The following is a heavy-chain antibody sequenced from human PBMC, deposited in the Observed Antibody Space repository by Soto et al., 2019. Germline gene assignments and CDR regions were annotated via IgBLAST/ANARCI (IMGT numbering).Heavy chain of an antibody. CDR3: ARVPTYYDSSGYPDY. CDR1: GGSFSSHY. V-gene: IGHV4-59*11. Sequence: PSETLSLTCAVYGGSFSSHYWSWIRQPPGKGLEWIGYIYYTGSTNYSPSLKSRVTISGDASKNQFSLRLISVTAADTAVYYCARVPTYYDSSGYPDYWGQGTLVTVSS. CDR2: IYYTGST. J-gene: IGHJ4*02. D-gene: IGHD3-22*01.